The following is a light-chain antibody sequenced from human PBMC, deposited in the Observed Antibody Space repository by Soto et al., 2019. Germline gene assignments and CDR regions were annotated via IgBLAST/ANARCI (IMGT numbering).Light chain of an antibody. CDR1: QSVLYSSNNKNY. J-gene: IGKJ1*01. Sequence: DIVMTQSPDSLAVYLGERATINCKSSQSVLYSSNNKNYLAWYQQKPGQPPKLLIYWASTRESGVPDRFSGSGSGTDFTLTISSLQAEDVAVYSCQQYYSTPRTFGQGTKVEIK. CDR2: WAS. CDR3: QQYYSTPRT. V-gene: IGKV4-1*01.